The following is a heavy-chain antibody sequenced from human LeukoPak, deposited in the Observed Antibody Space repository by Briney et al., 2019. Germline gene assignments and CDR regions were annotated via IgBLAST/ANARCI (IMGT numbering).Heavy chain of an antibody. D-gene: IGHD3-22*01. CDR1: GFTFSSYA. CDR3: ARGHRTRTYYYDSSGYYLDY. V-gene: IGHV3-30-3*01. CDR2: ISYDGSNK. Sequence: PGGSLRLSCAASGFTFSSYAMHWVRQAPGKGLEWVAVISYDGSNKYYADSVKGRFTISRDNSKNTLYLQMNSLKAEDTAVYYCARGHRTRTYYYDSSGYYLDYWGQGTLVTVSS. J-gene: IGHJ4*02.